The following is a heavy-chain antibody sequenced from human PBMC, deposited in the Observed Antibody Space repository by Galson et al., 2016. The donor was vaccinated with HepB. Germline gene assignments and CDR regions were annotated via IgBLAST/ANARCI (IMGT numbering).Heavy chain of an antibody. CDR1: GFTFSSHA. CDR3: AKNDILTGYSAFDY. CDR2: ISYDGSKK. D-gene: IGHD3-9*01. V-gene: IGHV3-30*18. Sequence: SLRLSCAASGFTFSSHAMHWVRQAPVKGLEWVAVISYDGSKKYYADSAKGRFTISRDNSKNTLYLQMNSLRAEDTAVYYCAKNDILTGYSAFDYWGQGTLVTVSS. J-gene: IGHJ4*02.